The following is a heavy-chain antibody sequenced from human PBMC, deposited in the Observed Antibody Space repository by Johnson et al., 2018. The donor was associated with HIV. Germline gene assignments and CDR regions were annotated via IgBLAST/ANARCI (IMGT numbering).Heavy chain of an antibody. CDR3: AKTTRGNWGSCFDI. Sequence: QVQLVESGGGVAQPGRSLRLSCAASGFTFSSYRMHWFRQAPGKGLAWVSVIYRDGNTYYADSVRGRFTISRDNSKNSLYLQLNSLRAEDTSLYYCAKTTRGNWGSCFDIWGRGTMVTVSS. CDR2: IYRDGNT. J-gene: IGHJ3*02. D-gene: IGHD7-27*01. V-gene: IGHV3-NL1*01. CDR1: GFTFSSYR.